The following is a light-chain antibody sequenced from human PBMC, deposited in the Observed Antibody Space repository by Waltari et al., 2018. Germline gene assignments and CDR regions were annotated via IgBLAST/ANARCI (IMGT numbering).Light chain of an antibody. V-gene: IGLV1-44*01. Sequence: QSVLTQPPSASGTPGQRVTIFCSGRSSNIGSNSVNWYQQLPGTAPKLLMYGNYQRPSGVPYRFSGSKSGTSASLAISGLQSEDDADYYCEAWDDSLNGPVFGGGTKLTVL. CDR2: GNY. J-gene: IGLJ2*01. CDR3: EAWDDSLNGPV. CDR1: SSNIGSNS.